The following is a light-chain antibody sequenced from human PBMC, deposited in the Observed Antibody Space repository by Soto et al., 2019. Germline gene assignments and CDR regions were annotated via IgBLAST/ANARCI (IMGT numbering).Light chain of an antibody. V-gene: IGKV2-28*01. CDR1: QSLLHSNGYNY. J-gene: IGKJ4*01. CDR2: LGS. CDR3: MQALQTPLT. Sequence: DIVMPQSPLSLPVTPGEPASISCRSSQSLLHSNGYNYLDSYLQKPGQSPQLLIFLGSNRASGVPDRFSGSGSGTDFTLKISRVEAEDVGVYYGMQALQTPLTFGGGTKVEIK.